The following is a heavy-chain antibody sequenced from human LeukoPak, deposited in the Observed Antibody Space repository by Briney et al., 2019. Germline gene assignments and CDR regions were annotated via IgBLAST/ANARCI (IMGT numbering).Heavy chain of an antibody. V-gene: IGHV4-59*01. D-gene: IGHD1-26*01. CDR3: ARVTIVGATDFDY. CDR2: IYYSGST. Sequence: PSETLSLTCAVYGGSFSGYYWSWIRQPPGKGLEWIGYIYYSGSTNYNPSLKSRVTISVDTSKNQFSLKLSSVTAADTAVYYCARVTIVGATDFDYWGQGTLVTVSS. J-gene: IGHJ4*02. CDR1: GGSFSGYY.